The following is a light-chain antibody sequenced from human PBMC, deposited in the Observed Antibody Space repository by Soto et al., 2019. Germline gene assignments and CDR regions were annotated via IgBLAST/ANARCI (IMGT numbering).Light chain of an antibody. CDR3: AAWDDSLNGVV. V-gene: IGLV1-44*01. Sequence: QSVLTQPPSESGTPGQRVTISCSGSSSNIGSNTVNWYQQLPGTAPKLLIYSNNQRPSGVPDRFSGSKSGTSASLAISGLQSEDEADYYCAAWDDSLNGVVFGGGTPLTVL. CDR1: SSNIGSNT. J-gene: IGLJ2*01. CDR2: SNN.